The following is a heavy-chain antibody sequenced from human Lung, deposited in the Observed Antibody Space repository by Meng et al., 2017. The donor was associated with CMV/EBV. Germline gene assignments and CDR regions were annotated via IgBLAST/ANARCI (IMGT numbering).Heavy chain of an antibody. CDR3: IWNDLGNY. V-gene: IGHV3-15*01. J-gene: IGHJ4*02. CDR1: GFTFSTSW. CDR2: IKSKTDGETA. Sequence: VALVASVGDSVKPGVTLRLSCAGSGFTFSTSWMSWVRQAPGKGLEWVGRIKSKTDGETADYNAPVKGRFTISRDDSKNTLYLQMNSLKTEDTAIYYCIWNDLGNYWGQGTLVTVSS. D-gene: IGHD1-1*01.